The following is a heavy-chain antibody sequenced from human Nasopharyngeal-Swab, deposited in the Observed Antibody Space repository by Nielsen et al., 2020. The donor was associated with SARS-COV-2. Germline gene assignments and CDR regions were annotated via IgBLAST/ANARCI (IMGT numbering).Heavy chain of an antibody. CDR3: ASGLRVGESDY. D-gene: IGHD3-10*01. CDR1: GASISSYY. V-gene: IGHV4-59*01. Sequence: SETLSLTCTVAGASISSYYWSWIRQLPGKGLEWIGYIYYSGRTNYNPSLKSRVTISVDTSKNQFSLKLSSVTAADTAVYYCASGLRVGESDYWGQGTLVTVSS. J-gene: IGHJ4*02. CDR2: IYYSGRT.